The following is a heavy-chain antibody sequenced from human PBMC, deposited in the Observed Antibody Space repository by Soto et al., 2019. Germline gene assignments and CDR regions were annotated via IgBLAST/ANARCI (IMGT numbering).Heavy chain of an antibody. CDR1: GFTFRSYG. CDR2: MSFDGSNK. CDR3: AKEFGWELQLSHPYYNSGMDV. V-gene: IGHV3-30*18. Sequence: SLRLSCAASGFTFRSYGMHWVRQAPGKGPEWVALMSFDGSNKYYADSVRGRFTISSDNSKSTLYLQMDILRPEDTAVYYCAKEFGWELQLSHPYYNSGMDVWGQGTTVTVSS. D-gene: IGHD1-1*01. J-gene: IGHJ6*02.